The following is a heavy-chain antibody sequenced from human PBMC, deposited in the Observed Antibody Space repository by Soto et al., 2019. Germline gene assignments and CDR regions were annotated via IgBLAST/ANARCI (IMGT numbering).Heavy chain of an antibody. V-gene: IGHV1-46*01. J-gene: IGHJ6*02. CDR1: GYTFTSYY. Sequence: ASVKVSCKASGYTFTSYYMHWVRQAPGQGLEWMGIINPSGGSTSYAQKFQGRVTMTRDTSTSTVYMELSSLRSEDTAVYYCARDDYDSLTGYWGDYYGMDVWGQGTTVTVSS. CDR2: INPSGGST. D-gene: IGHD3-9*01. CDR3: ARDDYDSLTGYWGDYYGMDV.